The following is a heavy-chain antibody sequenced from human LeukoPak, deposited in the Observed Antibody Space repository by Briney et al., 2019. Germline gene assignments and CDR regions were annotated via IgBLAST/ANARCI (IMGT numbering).Heavy chain of an antibody. CDR1: GYTFTGYY. D-gene: IGHD2-2*01. CDR3: ARLCSSTSCSPSY. V-gene: IGHV1-2*02. Sequence: ASVKVSCKASGYTFTGYYMHWVRQAPGQGLEWMGWINPNSGGTNYAQKFQGRVTMTRDTSVSTAYMELSRLRSDDMAVYYCARLCSSTSCSPSYWGQGTLVTVSS. J-gene: IGHJ4*02. CDR2: INPNSGGT.